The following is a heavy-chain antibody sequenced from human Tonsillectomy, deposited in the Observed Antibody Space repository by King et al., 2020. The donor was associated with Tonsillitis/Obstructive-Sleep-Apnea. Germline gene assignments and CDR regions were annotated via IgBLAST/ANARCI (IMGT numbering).Heavy chain of an antibody. J-gene: IGHJ6*02. D-gene: IGHD4-17*01. CDR2: IWYDGSNK. CDR3: ASQTTAQHYCYYGMDV. V-gene: IGHV3-33*01. CDR1: GFTFSAYG. Sequence: VQLVESGGGVVQPGRSLRLSCAASGFTFSAYGMHWVRQAPGKGLEWVAVIWYDGSNKYYADSVKGRFTISRDNSKNTLYLQMNSLRAEDTAVYYCASQTTAQHYCYYGMDVWGQGTTVTVSS.